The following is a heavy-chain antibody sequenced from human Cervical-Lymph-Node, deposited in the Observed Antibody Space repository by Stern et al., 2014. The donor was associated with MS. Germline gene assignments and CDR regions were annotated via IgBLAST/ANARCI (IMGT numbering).Heavy chain of an antibody. CDR3: ARLRVGNITRDY. J-gene: IGHJ4*02. CDR2: INTNTGIP. CDR1: GYTFTHYG. Sequence: VQLVESGSELKKPGASVKVSCKASGYTFTHYGINWVRQAPGQGLEWMGWINTNTGIPTYAQAFTGRFVFSFDASVSTAYLHISGLKADDTAIYYCARLRVGNITRDYWGPGTLVTVSS. D-gene: IGHD1-26*01. V-gene: IGHV7-4-1*02.